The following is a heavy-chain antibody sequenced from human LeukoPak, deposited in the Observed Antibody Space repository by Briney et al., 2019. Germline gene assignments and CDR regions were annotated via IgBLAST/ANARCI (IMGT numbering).Heavy chain of an antibody. V-gene: IGHV3-53*01. J-gene: IGHJ4*02. CDR2: IYGDDNT. Sequence: PGGSLRLSCAASGFTVSSNYMSWVRQAPGEGLEWVSVIYGDDNTYYADSVKGRFTISRDDSKNTLYLHMNSLRAEDTAVYYCARDGYSTGWYNFDYRGQGTLVTVSS. D-gene: IGHD6-19*01. CDR3: ARDGYSTGWYNFDY. CDR1: GFTVSSNY.